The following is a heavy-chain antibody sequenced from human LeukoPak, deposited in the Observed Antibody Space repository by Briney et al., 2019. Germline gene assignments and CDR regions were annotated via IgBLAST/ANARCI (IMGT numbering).Heavy chain of an antibody. CDR3: ARGVAKTKGFDY. CDR1: GFSFRSYS. Sequence: GGSLRLSCAASGFSFRSYSMDWVRQAPGKGLEWVSSITGSSSYIYYADSVKGRFTISRDNAKNSLYLQMNSLRAEDTAVYYCARGVAKTKGFDYWGQGTLITVSS. D-gene: IGHD1-14*01. V-gene: IGHV3-21*01. J-gene: IGHJ4*02. CDR2: ITGSSSYI.